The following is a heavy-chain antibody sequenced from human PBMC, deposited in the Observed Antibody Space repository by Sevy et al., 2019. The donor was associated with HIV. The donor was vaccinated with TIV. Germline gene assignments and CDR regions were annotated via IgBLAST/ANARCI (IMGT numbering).Heavy chain of an antibody. J-gene: IGHJ4*02. CDR3: AKRHWVHDYGDYVDY. V-gene: IGHV3-23*01. CDR1: GFTFSSYA. Sequence: GGSLRLSCAASGFTFSSYAMSWVRQAPGKGLEWVSAISGSGGSTYYADSVKGRFTISRDNSKNTLYLQMNSLRAEDTAVYYCAKRHWVHDYGDYVDYWVQGTLVTVSS. D-gene: IGHD4-17*01. CDR2: ISGSGGST.